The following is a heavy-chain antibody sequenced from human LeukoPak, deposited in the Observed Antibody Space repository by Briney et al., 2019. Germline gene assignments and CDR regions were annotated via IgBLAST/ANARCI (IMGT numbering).Heavy chain of an antibody. J-gene: IGHJ4*02. CDR1: GGSISSGGYS. V-gene: IGHV4-30-2*03. Sequence: PSETLSLTCAVSGGSISSGGYSWSWIRQPPGTGLEWIGYIYHSGSTYYNPSLKSRVTISVDTSRNQISLKLSSVTAADTAVYYCARHSPLRDSSGWGSALDYWGQGTLVTVSS. D-gene: IGHD6-19*01. CDR2: IYHSGST. CDR3: ARHSPLRDSSGWGSALDY.